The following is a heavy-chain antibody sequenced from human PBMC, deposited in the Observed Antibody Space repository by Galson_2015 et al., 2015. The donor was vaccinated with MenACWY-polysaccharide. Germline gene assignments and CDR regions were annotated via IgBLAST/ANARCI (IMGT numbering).Heavy chain of an antibody. CDR1: GYTLTSYY. V-gene: IGHV1-46*01. D-gene: IGHD3-10*01. CDR2: MHPSGGST. J-gene: IGHJ4*02. Sequence: SVKVSCKASGYTLTSYYMHWVRQAPGQGLEWVGIMHPSGGSTTYAQQFQGRATMTRDTSTSTVYMELSSLRSEDTAVYYCARSYSGSYPTTNFFDYWGQGTLVTVSS. CDR3: ARSYSGSYPTTNFFDY.